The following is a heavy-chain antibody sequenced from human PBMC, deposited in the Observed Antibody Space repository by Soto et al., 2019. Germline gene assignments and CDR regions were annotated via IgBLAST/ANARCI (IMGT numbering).Heavy chain of an antibody. V-gene: IGHV1-69*02. CDR1: GGRLSSYT. D-gene: IGHD3-10*01. J-gene: IGHJ6*02. CDR2: IIPILGIA. Sequence: QVQLVQSGAEVKKPGSSVKVSCKASGGRLSSYTISWVRQAPGQGLEWMGRIIPILGIANYAQKFQGRVTITADKSTSTAYMELSSLRSEDTAVYYCARMYYYGSGSPYYYYGMDVWGQGTTVTVSS. CDR3: ARMYYYGSGSPYYYYGMDV.